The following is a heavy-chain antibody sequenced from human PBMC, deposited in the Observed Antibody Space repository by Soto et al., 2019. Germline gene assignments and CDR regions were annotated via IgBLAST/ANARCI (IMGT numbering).Heavy chain of an antibody. V-gene: IGHV3-33*01. CDR3: ARGDDSSGYALDI. CDR2: IWYDGSNK. CDR1: GFTFSSYG. Sequence: PGGSLRLSCAASGFTFSSYGMHWVRHAPGKGLEWVAVIWYDGSNKYYADSVKGRFTISRDNSKNTLYLQMNSLRAEDTAVYYCARGDDSSGYALDIWGQGTMVTVAS. J-gene: IGHJ3*02. D-gene: IGHD3-22*01.